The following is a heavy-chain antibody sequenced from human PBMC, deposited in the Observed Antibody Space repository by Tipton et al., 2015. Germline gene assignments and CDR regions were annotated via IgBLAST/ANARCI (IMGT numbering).Heavy chain of an antibody. CDR3: ARNLEWQAAKFDP. D-gene: IGHD3-3*01. J-gene: IGHJ5*02. V-gene: IGHV4-34*01. CDR2: ITHSGST. Sequence: LRLSCAVYGDSFSDFYWSWIRQPPGKGLEWIGEITHSGSTNYNPSLKSRVTISIDTSKNQFSLKLTSVTAADTAVYYCARNLEWQAAKFDPWGQGTLVTVSS. CDR1: GDSFSDFY.